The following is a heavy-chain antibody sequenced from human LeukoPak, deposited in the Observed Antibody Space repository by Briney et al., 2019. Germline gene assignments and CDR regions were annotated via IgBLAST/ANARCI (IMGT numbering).Heavy chain of an antibody. D-gene: IGHD6-13*01. CDR1: GFTFTDYY. CDR2: VSIVGSTI. J-gene: IGHJ4*02. CDR3: AASWSYPQINY. Sequence: GGSLRLSCVASGFTFTDYYMSWIRQAPGKGLEWVSYVSIVGSTIYYADSVKGRFTISRDNAKNSLYLQMNSLKAEDTAVYYCAASWSYPQINYWGQGTLVTVSS. V-gene: IGHV3-11*01.